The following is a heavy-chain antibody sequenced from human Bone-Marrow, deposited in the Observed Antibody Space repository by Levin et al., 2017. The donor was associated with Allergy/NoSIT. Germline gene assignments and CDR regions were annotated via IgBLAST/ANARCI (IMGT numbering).Heavy chain of an antibody. V-gene: IGHV5-51*01. D-gene: IGHD1-14*01. CDR2: IYPGDSET. Sequence: GESLKISCQGSGYNFTNRWIAWVRQMPGKGLELMGIIYPGDSETKYSPSFQGQVTISADKSIPTAYLQWSALKASDTAIYYCARDFAYRDRYDYWGQGTPVTVSS. CDR3: ARDFAYRDRYDY. J-gene: IGHJ4*02. CDR1: GYNFTNRW.